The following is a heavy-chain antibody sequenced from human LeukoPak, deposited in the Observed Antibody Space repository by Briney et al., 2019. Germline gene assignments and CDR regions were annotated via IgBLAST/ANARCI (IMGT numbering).Heavy chain of an antibody. Sequence: SVKVSCKASGGTFSSYAISWVRQAPGQGLEWMGGIIPIFGTVNYAQKFQGRVTITTDESTSTAYMELSSLRSEDTAVYYCARLGPYYDFWSGYRYYFDYWGQGTLVTVSS. J-gene: IGHJ4*02. D-gene: IGHD3-3*01. CDR3: ARLGPYYDFWSGYRYYFDY. CDR1: GGTFSSYA. V-gene: IGHV1-69*05. CDR2: IIPIFGTV.